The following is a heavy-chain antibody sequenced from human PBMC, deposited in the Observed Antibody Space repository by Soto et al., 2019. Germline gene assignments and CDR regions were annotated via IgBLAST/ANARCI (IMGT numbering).Heavy chain of an antibody. J-gene: IGHJ4*02. V-gene: IGHV4-59*01. CDR2: IYHSGST. D-gene: IGHD5-12*01. CDR1: GASITSYY. Sequence: SETLSLTCSVSGASITSYYWSWIRQPPGKGLEWIGYIYHSGSTNYNPSLKSRVTISVDTSKNQFSLKLSSVTAADTAVYYCARLDMVAYYFDYWGQGTLVTVSS. CDR3: ARLDMVAYYFDY.